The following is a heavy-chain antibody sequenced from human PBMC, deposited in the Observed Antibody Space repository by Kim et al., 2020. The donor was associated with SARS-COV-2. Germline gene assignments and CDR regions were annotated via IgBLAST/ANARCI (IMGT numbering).Heavy chain of an antibody. CDR2: IDLDDDK. CDR3: ARIRCDCGSTSCQAAYFDY. Sequence: SGPTLVNPTQTLTLTCTFSGFSLSTRGMCVSWIRQPPGKALEWLARIDLDDDKFYSTSLKTRLTISKDTSKNQVVLTMTNMDPVDTATYYCARIRCDCGSTSCQAAYFDYWGQGSLVTVSS. D-gene: IGHD2-2*01. CDR1: GFSLSTRGMC. J-gene: IGHJ4*02. V-gene: IGHV2-70*17.